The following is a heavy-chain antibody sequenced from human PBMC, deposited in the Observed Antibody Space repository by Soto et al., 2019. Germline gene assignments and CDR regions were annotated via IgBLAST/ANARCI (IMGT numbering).Heavy chain of an antibody. J-gene: IGHJ4*02. CDR1: GGTFSSFG. CDR2: IIPLYGTA. Sequence: QVQLVQSGAEVKKPGSSVKVSCKASGGTFSSFGFNWVRQAPGQWLEWMGGIIPLYGTANHAQRFQGRVTISADESTSTVYMELISLRSEDTAIYYCARDRSMDGYNSRSFDYWGQGTLVTVSS. CDR3: ARDRSMDGYNSRSFDY. D-gene: IGHD5-12*01. V-gene: IGHV1-69*01.